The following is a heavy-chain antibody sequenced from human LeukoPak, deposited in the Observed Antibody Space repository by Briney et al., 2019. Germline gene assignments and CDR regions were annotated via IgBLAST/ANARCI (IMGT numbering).Heavy chain of an antibody. Sequence: PGGSLRLSCAASGFTFSSYAMSWVRQAPGKGLEWVSAISGSGGSTYYADSVKGRFTTSRDNSKNTLYLQMNSLRAEDTAVYYCAKDSGEYYDSSGYYHDYWGQGTLVTVSS. J-gene: IGHJ4*02. CDR2: ISGSGGST. V-gene: IGHV3-23*01. CDR1: GFTFSSYA. D-gene: IGHD3-22*01. CDR3: AKDSGEYYDSSGYYHDY.